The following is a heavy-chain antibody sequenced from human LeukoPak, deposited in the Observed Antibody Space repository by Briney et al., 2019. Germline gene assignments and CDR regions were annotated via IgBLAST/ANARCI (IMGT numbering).Heavy chain of an antibody. D-gene: IGHD3-22*01. Sequence: PSETLSLTCTVSGGSISSSSYYWGWIRQPPGKGLEWIGSIYYSGSTYYNPSLKSRVTISVDTSKNQFSLKLSSVTAADTAVYYCARLNTAEASYYYDSSGYYRCFDYWGQGTLVTVSS. V-gene: IGHV4-39*01. CDR1: GGSISSSSYY. J-gene: IGHJ4*02. CDR3: ARLNTAEASYYYDSSGYYRCFDY. CDR2: IYYSGST.